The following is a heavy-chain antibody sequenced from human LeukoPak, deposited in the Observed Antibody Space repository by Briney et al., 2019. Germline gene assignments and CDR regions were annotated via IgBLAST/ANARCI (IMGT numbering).Heavy chain of an antibody. V-gene: IGHV3-21*01. D-gene: IGHD3-3*01. CDR3: ARERNFYYFDY. J-gene: IGHJ4*02. CDR2: ITGDCNYI. Sequence: AGGSLRLSCAASGFTFNDYTMTWVRQAPGKGLEWVSSITGDCNYIFYADSVKGRFTISRDNAQNSLLLELNSLRGEDTAVYYCARERNFYYFDYWGQGALVTVSS. CDR1: GFTFNDYT.